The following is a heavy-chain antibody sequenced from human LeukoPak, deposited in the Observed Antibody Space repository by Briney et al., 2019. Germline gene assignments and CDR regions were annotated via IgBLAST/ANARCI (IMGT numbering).Heavy chain of an antibody. CDR2: ISASGDVT. V-gene: IGHV3-23*01. CDR1: EFTFSKFP. J-gene: IGHJ4*02. Sequence: GGSLRLSCAASEFTFSKFPMGWVRQAPGRGLEWVSAISASGDVTFHADSVKGRFTISRDNSKHMLFLEMHSLRPDDTALYFCARDATVGSAYFDLWGQGALVTVSS. D-gene: IGHD3-16*01. CDR3: ARDATVGSAYFDL.